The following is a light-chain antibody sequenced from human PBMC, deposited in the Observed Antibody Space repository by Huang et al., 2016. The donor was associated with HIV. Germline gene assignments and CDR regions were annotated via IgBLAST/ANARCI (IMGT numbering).Light chain of an antibody. CDR2: DAS. Sequence: EIVLTQSPATLSLSPGERATLSCRASQRVSSYLAWYQQKPGQAPRLLIYDASNRATVSAARFRGSGSGTDFTLTISSLEPEDFAVYYCQQRSNWLFGGGTKVEIK. J-gene: IGKJ4*01. V-gene: IGKV3-11*01. CDR1: QRVSSY. CDR3: QQRSNWL.